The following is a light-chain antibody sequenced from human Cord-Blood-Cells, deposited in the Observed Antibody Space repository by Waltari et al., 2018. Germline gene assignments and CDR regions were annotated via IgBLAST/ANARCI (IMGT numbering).Light chain of an antibody. CDR1: SSDVGGHNY. CDR2: EVS. J-gene: IGLJ3*02. CDR3: SSYTSSSTRV. V-gene: IGLV2-14*01. Sequence: QSALTQPASVSGSPGQSITIPCTGTSSDVGGHNYVSWYQQHPGKAPKLMIYEVSNRPSGVSNRFSGSKSGNTASLTISGLQAEDEADYYCSSYTSSSTRVFGGGTKLTVL.